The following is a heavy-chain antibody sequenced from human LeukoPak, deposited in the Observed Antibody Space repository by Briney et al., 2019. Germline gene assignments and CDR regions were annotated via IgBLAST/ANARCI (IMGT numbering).Heavy chain of an antibody. CDR3: AKDRLRSGYTHFDY. Sequence: GGSLRLSCEASGFTLSSYEMNWVRQAPGKGLEWLSYISSSGSIKYYADSVKGRFTISRDNSKNTLYLQMNSLRAEDTAVYYCAKDRLRSGYTHFDYWGQGTLVTVSS. V-gene: IGHV3-48*03. J-gene: IGHJ4*02. CDR2: ISSSGSIK. CDR1: GFTLSSYE. D-gene: IGHD3-3*01.